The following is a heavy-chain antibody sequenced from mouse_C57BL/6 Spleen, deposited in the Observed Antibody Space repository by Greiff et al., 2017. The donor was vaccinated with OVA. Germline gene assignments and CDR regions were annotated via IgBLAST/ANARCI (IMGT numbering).Heavy chain of an antibody. J-gene: IGHJ2*01. CDR3: ARPITTVVEDYYFDY. CDR1: GFTFSDYG. V-gene: IGHV5-17*01. CDR2: ISSGSSTI. Sequence: EVQGVESGGGLVKPGGSLKLSCAASGFTFSDYGMHWVRQAPEKGLEWVAYISSGSSTIYYADTVKGRFTISRDNAKNTLFLQMTSLRSEDTAMYYCARPITTVVEDYYFDYWGQGTTLTVSS. D-gene: IGHD1-1*01.